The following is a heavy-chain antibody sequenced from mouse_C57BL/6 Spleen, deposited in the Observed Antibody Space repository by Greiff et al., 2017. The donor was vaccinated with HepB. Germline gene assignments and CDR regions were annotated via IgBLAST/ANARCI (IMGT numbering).Heavy chain of an antibody. D-gene: IGHD2-4*01. CDR3: AKNDYDWFAY. J-gene: IGHJ3*01. CDR1: GYAFSSSW. CDR2: LYPGDGDT. V-gene: IGHV1-82*01. Sequence: VQLKESGPELVKPGASVKISCKASGYAFSSSWMNWVKQRPGKGLEWIGRLYPGDGDTNYNGKFKGKATLTADKSTSTAYMQLSSLTSEDSAVYFCAKNDYDWFAYWGQGTLVTVS.